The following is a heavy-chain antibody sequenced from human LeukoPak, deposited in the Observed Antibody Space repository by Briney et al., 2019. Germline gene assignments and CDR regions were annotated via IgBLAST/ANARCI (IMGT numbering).Heavy chain of an antibody. CDR1: GFTFRSYN. J-gene: IGHJ4*02. Sequence: PGGSLRLSCAASGFTFRSYNLNWVRQAPGKGLEWVSSISSSSSYIYYADSVKGRFTISRDNSKNTLYLQMNSLRAEDTAVYYCAREIDCSGGSCYSDYWGQGTLVTVSS. D-gene: IGHD2-15*01. V-gene: IGHV3-21*04. CDR3: AREIDCSGGSCYSDY. CDR2: ISSSSSYI.